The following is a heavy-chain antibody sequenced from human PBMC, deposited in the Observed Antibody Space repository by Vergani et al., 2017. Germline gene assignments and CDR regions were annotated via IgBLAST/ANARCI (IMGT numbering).Heavy chain of an antibody. J-gene: IGHJ4*02. CDR2: ISSSSSYI. D-gene: IGHD2-15*01. Sequence: VQLVESGGGVVQPGRSLRLSCAASGFTFSSYSMNWVRQAPGKGLEWVSSISSSSSYIYYADSVKGRFTISRDNAKNSLYLQMNSLRAEDTAVYYCAKEEVPDSGSWYSGYGYWGQGTLVTVSS. CDR1: GFTFSSYS. V-gene: IGHV3-21*04. CDR3: AKEEVPDSGSWYSGYGY.